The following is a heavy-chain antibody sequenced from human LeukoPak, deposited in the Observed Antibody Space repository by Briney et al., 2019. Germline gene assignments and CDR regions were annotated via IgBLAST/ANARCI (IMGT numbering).Heavy chain of an antibody. J-gene: IGHJ4*02. Sequence: GGSLRLSCAASGFTFSSYSMNWVRQAPGKGLEWVSSISSSSYIYYADSVKGRFTISRDNAKNSLYLQMNSLRAEDTAVYYCARVGATEQWLTTFDYWGQGTLVTVSS. CDR3: ARVGATEQWLTTFDY. CDR2: ISSSSYI. V-gene: IGHV3-21*01. CDR1: GFTFSSYS. D-gene: IGHD6-19*01.